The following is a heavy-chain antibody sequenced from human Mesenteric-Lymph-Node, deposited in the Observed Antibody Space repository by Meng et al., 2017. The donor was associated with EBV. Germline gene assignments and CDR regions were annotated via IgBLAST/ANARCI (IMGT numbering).Heavy chain of an antibody. J-gene: IGHJ4*01. D-gene: IGHD2-15*01. CDR3: TYRQDITVDYIDY. CDR2: IYWDDAK. Sequence: QITLKESGPTLVKRTKTLTLTCDFSGFSLSTSGVGVGWIRQPPGKALEWLALIYWDDAKRYSPSLESRLTITKDTSKNEVVLVMTNMDPVDTGTYFCTYRQDITVDYIDYWGHGTLVTVAS. V-gene: IGHV2-5*02. CDR1: GFSLSTSGVG.